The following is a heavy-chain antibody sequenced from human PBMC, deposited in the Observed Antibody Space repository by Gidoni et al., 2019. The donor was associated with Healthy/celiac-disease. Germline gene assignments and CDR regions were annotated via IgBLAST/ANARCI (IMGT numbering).Heavy chain of an antibody. Sequence: QVQLQESGPGLVKPSETLSLTCTVSGGSISSYYWSWIRQPPGKGLEWIGYIYYSGSTNYNPSLKSRVTISVDTSKNQFSLKLSSVTAADTAVYYCARRALGIAVARDYYYYMDVWGKGTTVTVSS. CDR2: IYYSGST. CDR1: GGSISSYY. CDR3: ARRALGIAVARDYYYYMDV. D-gene: IGHD6-19*01. J-gene: IGHJ6*03. V-gene: IGHV4-59*01.